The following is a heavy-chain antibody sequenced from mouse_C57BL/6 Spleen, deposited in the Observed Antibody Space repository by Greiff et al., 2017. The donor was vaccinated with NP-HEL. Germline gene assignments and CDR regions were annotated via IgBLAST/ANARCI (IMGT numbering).Heavy chain of an antibody. CDR1: GYAFSSSW. Sequence: VKVVESGPELVKPGASVKISCKASGYAFSSSWMNWVKQRPGKGLEWIGRIYPGDGDTHYNGKFKGKATLTADKSSSTAYMQLSSLTSEDSAVYFCARRGDYYGSSHWYFDVWGTGTTVTVSS. CDR3: ARRGDYYGSSHWYFDV. D-gene: IGHD1-1*01. J-gene: IGHJ1*03. V-gene: IGHV1-82*01. CDR2: IYPGDGDT.